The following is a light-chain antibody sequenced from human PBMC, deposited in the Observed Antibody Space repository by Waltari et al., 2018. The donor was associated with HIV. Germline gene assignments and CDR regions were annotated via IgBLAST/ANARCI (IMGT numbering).Light chain of an antibody. Sequence: QSALTQRRSESGSPGQSVTLSGPCSSGVIVGSSLVSWYQHHPGKAPKVIIYDVTKRPSGVPDRFSGSRSDNTASLTISGLQAEDEADYYCCSFVGSYSYVFGTGTKVTVL. J-gene: IGLJ1*01. CDR1: SGVIVGSSL. V-gene: IGLV2-11*01. CDR3: CSFVGSYSYV. CDR2: DVT.